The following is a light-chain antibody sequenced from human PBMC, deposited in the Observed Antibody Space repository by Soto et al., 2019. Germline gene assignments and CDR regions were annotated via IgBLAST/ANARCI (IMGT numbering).Light chain of an antibody. CDR2: EDS. Sequence: SYELTQPPSVSASPGQTARITCSGGALPKKYAYWYQQKSGQAPVLVIYEDSKRPSGIPERFPGSSSGTMATLTISGAQVESEADYYCYSTDSSGNHRVFGGGTKLTVL. CDR3: YSTDSSGNHRV. CDR1: ALPKKY. J-gene: IGLJ3*02. V-gene: IGLV3-10*01.